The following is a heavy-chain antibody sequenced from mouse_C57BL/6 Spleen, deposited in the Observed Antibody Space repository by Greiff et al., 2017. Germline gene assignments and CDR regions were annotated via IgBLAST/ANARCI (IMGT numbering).Heavy chain of an antibody. Sequence: EVQLQQSGPGLVKPSQSLSLTCSVTGYSITSGYYWNWIRQFPGNKLEWMGYISYDGSNNYNPSLKNRISITRDTSKNQFFLKLNSVTTEDTATYYCATTYGSSYGYFDVWGTGTTVTVSS. CDR3: ATTYGSSYGYFDV. V-gene: IGHV3-6*01. CDR2: ISYDGSN. CDR1: GYSITSGYY. D-gene: IGHD1-1*01. J-gene: IGHJ1*03.